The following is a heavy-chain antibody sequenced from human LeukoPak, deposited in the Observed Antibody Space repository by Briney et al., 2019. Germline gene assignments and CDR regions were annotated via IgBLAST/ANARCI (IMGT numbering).Heavy chain of an antibody. J-gene: IGHJ4*02. CDR1: GGSISSSSYY. CDR2: IYYSGST. V-gene: IGHV4-39*01. D-gene: IGHD5-18*01. Sequence: SETLSLTCTVSGGSISSSSYYWGWIRQPPGKGLEWIGSIYYSGSTYYNPSLKSRVTISVDTSKNQFSLKLSSVTAADTAVYHCARHIGYSYGPYFDYWGQGTLVTVSS. CDR3: ARHIGYSYGPYFDY.